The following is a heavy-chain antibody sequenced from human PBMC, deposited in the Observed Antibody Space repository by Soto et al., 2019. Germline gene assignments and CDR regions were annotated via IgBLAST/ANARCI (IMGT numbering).Heavy chain of an antibody. V-gene: IGHV4-39*01. CDR1: GGSISTTNYY. CDR3: ARKAPGGAFDI. J-gene: IGHJ3*02. Sequence: SETLSLTCTVSGGSISTTNYYWGWIRQPPGKGLEWIGTIHYSGYTYYNPSLKNRVTISVDTSKNQFSLKLTSVTAADTAIYYCARKAPGGAFDIWGQGTMVTVSS. D-gene: IGHD2-2*01. CDR2: IHYSGYT.